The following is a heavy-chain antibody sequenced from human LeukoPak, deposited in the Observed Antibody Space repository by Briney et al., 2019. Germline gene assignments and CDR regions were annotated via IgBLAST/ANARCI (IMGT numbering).Heavy chain of an antibody. CDR1: GYSFTSYW. CDR2: IYPGDSDT. D-gene: IGHD5-18*01. J-gene: IGHJ4*02. Sequence: GESLKISCKGSGYSFTSYWIAWVRQMPGKGLEWMGIIYPGDSDTRYSPSFQGQVTISADKSISTAYLQWSSLKASDTAMYYCARRGQEYSYGYRSGCFDYWGQGTLVTVSS. V-gene: IGHV5-51*01. CDR3: ARRGQEYSYGYRSGCFDY.